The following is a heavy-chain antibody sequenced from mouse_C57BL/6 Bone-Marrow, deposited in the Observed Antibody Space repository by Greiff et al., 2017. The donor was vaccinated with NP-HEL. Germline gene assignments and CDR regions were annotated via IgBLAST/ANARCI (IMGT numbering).Heavy chain of an antibody. V-gene: IGHV1-26*01. Sequence: VQLQQSGPELVKPGASVKISCKASGYTFTDYYMNWVKQSHGRSLEWIGDINPNNGGNSYNQKFKGKATLTVDKYSRTAYMGLRSLTSEDSAVYYCARATYYDYDGAMAFWGQGTSVTVSS. CDR1: GYTFTDYY. CDR3: ARATYYDYDGAMAF. J-gene: IGHJ4*01. CDR2: INPNNGGN. D-gene: IGHD2-4*01.